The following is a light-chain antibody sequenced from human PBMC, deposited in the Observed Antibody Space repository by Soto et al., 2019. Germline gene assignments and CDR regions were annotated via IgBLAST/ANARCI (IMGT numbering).Light chain of an antibody. J-gene: IGKJ4*01. V-gene: IGKV3-20*01. Sequence: ENVLTQSPGTLSLSPRERATLSCRASQSVTRNYLAWYQQKPGQAPRLLIYDASSRATGIPDRFSGSGSGTDFTLTISRLEPEDFAMYFCQQYRTSPLTFGGGTKVEIK. CDR3: QQYRTSPLT. CDR2: DAS. CDR1: QSVTRNY.